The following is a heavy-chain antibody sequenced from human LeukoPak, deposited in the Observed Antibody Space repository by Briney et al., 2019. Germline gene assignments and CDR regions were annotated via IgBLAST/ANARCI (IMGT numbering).Heavy chain of an antibody. V-gene: IGHV3-21*01. CDR3: ARDGMVRGVMGY. CDR2: ISSSSSYI. D-gene: IGHD3-10*01. Sequence: GGSLRLSCAASGFTFSSYSMNWDRQAPGKGLEWVSSISSSSSYIYYADSVKGRFTISRDNAKNSLYLQMNSLRAEDTAVYYCARDGMVRGVMGYWGQGTLVTVSS. J-gene: IGHJ4*02. CDR1: GFTFSSYS.